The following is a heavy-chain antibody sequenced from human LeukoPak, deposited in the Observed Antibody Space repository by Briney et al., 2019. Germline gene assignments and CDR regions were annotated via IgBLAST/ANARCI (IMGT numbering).Heavy chain of an antibody. V-gene: IGHV3-30*03. CDR3: ARCPESSGYYYELDS. CDR2: ISYHGNNK. Sequence: GGSLRLSCVASGFTFSSYSMNWVRQAPGKGLEWVAVISYHGNNKYYADSVKGRFTISRDNSKNTLYLQMNSLRAEDTAVYYCARCPESSGYYYELDSWGQGTLVTVSS. J-gene: IGHJ4*02. D-gene: IGHD3-22*01. CDR1: GFTFSSYS.